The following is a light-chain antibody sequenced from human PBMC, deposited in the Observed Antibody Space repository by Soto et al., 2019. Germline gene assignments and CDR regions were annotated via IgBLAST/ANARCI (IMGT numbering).Light chain of an antibody. Sequence: EIVLTQSPATLSLSPGERATLSCRASQSVSSYLAWYQQKPGQAPRLLIYDASNRATGIPARFSGSGSGTDFTLTISSLEPEDFAVYYCQRRSNWPLTFGPGTKGDI. CDR3: QRRSNWPLT. V-gene: IGKV3-11*01. J-gene: IGKJ3*01. CDR2: DAS. CDR1: QSVSSY.